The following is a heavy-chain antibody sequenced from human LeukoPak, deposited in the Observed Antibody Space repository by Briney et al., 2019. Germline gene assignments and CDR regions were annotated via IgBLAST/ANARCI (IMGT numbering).Heavy chain of an antibody. CDR2: ISSSSSYI. V-gene: IGHV3-21*01. D-gene: IGHD6-13*01. CDR3: ARGVYSNNWDI. CDR1: GFTFSSNG. Sequence: GGSLRLSCAASGFTFSSNGMHWVRQAPGKGLEWVSSISSSSSYIYYADSVKGRFTISRDNAKNSLYLQMNSLRAEDTAVYYCARGVYSNNWDIWGQGTMVTVSS. J-gene: IGHJ3*02.